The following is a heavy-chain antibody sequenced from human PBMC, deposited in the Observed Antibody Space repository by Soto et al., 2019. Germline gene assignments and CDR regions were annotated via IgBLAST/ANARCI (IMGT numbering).Heavy chain of an antibody. J-gene: IGHJ6*03. CDR3: ARLGTVTTYYYYYYMDV. CDR1: GGSTSSYY. V-gene: IGHV4-59*01. D-gene: IGHD4-17*01. CDR2: IYYSGST. Sequence: SETLSLTCTVSGGSTSSYYWSWIRQPPGKGLEWIGYIYYSGSTNYNPSLKSRVTISVDTSKNQFSLKLSSVTAADTAVYYCARLGTVTTYYYYYYMDVWGKGTTVTVSS.